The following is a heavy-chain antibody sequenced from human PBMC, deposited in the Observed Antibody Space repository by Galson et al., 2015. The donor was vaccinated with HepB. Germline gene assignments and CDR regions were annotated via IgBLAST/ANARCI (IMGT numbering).Heavy chain of an antibody. CDR3: ASLNYDILTGYYPGY. D-gene: IGHD3-9*01. CDR2: IDPTDSST. J-gene: IGHJ4*02. Sequence: QSGAEVTKPGESLTISCKDSGYTFSTYWIAWVRQMPGKGLEWMGRIDPTDSSTNYSPSFQGHVTISADRSVSTAYLHWSNLEASDTAMYYCASLNYDILTGYYPGYWGQGTLVTVSS. CDR1: GYTFSTYW. V-gene: IGHV5-10-1*01.